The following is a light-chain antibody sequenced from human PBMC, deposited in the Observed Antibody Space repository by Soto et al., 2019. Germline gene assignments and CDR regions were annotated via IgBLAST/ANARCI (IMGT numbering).Light chain of an antibody. CDR2: GAS. V-gene: IGKV3-20*01. CDR3: QQYGSTPYT. J-gene: IGKJ2*01. CDR1: QSVSNNY. Sequence: EIVLTQSPATLSLSPGERATLSCRASQSVSNNYLAWYQQRPGQAPRLLIYGASKRATGIPDKFSGSGSGTDFTLSVNRLEPEDVAVYYCQQYGSTPYTFGQGTKVDIK.